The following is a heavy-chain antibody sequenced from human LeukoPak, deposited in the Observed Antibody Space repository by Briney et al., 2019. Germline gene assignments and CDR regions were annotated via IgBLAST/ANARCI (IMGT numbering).Heavy chain of an antibody. V-gene: IGHV3-30*18. Sequence: GGSLRLSCAASGXAFSTYGMHWVRQAPGKGLDWVAVISYDGSNKYYADSVKGRFTISRDNSKNTVYLQMNGLRAEDTAVYYCAKELYGHSTFESWGQGTLVTVSS. CDR3: AKELYGHSTFES. J-gene: IGHJ4*02. D-gene: IGHD2/OR15-2a*01. CDR2: ISYDGSNK. CDR1: GXAFSTYG.